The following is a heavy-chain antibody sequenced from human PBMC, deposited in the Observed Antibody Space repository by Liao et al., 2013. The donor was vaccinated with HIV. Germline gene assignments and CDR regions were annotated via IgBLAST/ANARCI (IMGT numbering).Heavy chain of an antibody. V-gene: IGHV4-59*01. CDR1: GGSISSYY. CDR3: ARGREAHDY. CDR2: IYYSGST. D-gene: IGHD6-6*01. Sequence: QVQLQESGPGLVKPSETLSLTCTVSGGSISSYYWSWIRQPPGKGLEWIGYIYYSGSTNYNPSLKSRVTISVDTSKNQFSLKLSSVTAADTAVYYCARGREAHDYWGQGTLVTVSS. J-gene: IGHJ4*02.